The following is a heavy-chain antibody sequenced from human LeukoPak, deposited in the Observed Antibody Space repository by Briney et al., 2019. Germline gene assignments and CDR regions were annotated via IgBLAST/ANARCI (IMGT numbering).Heavy chain of an antibody. J-gene: IGHJ4*02. CDR2: IYYSGST. V-gene: IGHV4-61*01. Sequence: SETLSLTCTVSGGSVSSGSYYRSWIRQPPGKGLEWIGYIYYSGSTNYNPSLKSRVTISVDTSKNQFSLKLSSVTAADTAVYYCARDARGCSGGSCYSGYFDYWGQGTLVTVSS. D-gene: IGHD2-15*01. CDR3: ARDARGCSGGSCYSGYFDY. CDR1: GGSVSSGSYY.